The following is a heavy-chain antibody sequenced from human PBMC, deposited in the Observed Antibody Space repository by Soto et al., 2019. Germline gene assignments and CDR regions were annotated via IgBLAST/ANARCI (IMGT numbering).Heavy chain of an antibody. J-gene: IGHJ2*01. CDR3: ARQRYCSSTSRFKCQGWYFDL. D-gene: IGHD2-2*01. Sequence: QVQLQQWGAGLLKPSETLSLTCAVYGGSFSGYYWSWIRQPPGKGLEWIGEINHSGSTNYNPSLKSRGTISVDTSKNQFSLKLSSVTAADTAVYYCARQRYCSSTSRFKCQGWYFDLWGRGTLVTVSS. CDR1: GGSFSGYY. V-gene: IGHV4-34*01. CDR2: INHSGST.